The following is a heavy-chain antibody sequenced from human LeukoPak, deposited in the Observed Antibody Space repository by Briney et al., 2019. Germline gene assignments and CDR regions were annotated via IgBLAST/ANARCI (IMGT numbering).Heavy chain of an antibody. Sequence: GASVKVSCKASGYSFTNYGISWVRQAPGQGLEWMGWISAYNGNTNYAQKLQGRVTMTTDTSTSTAYMELRSLRSDDTAVYYCARQVQVMGYCSSTSCYTSYYFDYWGQGTLVTVSS. CDR2: ISAYNGNT. J-gene: IGHJ4*02. D-gene: IGHD2-2*02. V-gene: IGHV1-18*01. CDR3: ARQVQVMGYCSSTSCYTSYYFDY. CDR1: GYSFTNYG.